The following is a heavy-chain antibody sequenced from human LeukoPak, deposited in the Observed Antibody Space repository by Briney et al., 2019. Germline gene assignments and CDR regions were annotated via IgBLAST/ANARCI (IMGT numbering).Heavy chain of an antibody. CDR3: ARYSLAAPHAFDI. CDR2: IYYSGST. V-gene: IGHV4-59*08. J-gene: IGHJ3*02. D-gene: IGHD6-13*01. CDR1: GGSISSYY. Sequence: SETLSLTCTVSGGSISSYYWSWVRQPPGKGLEWVGYIYYSGSTNYNPSLKSRVTISVDPSKTQFSLKLSSVTAADTAVYYCARYSLAAPHAFDIWGQGTILTVSS.